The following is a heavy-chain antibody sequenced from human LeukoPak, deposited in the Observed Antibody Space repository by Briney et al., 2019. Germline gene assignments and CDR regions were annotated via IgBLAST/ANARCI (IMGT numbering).Heavy chain of an antibody. CDR1: GFTFSTYG. V-gene: IGHV3-30*04. J-gene: IGHJ4*02. CDR3: VRDGGGGYNQIDY. D-gene: IGHD5-24*01. CDR2: ISHDGSQK. Sequence: PGGSLRLSCVASGFTFSTYGMHWVRQAPGKGLDCVAVISHDGSQKYYADSEKGRFTISRDNSKNTLYLQMNSLRTEDTAVYYRVRDGGGGYNQIDYWGQGTLVTVSS.